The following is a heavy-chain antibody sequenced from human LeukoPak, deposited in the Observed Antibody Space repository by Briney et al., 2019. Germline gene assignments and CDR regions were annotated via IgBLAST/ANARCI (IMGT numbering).Heavy chain of an antibody. V-gene: IGHV4-59*08. CDR2: IYYSGST. D-gene: IGHD3-16*02. Sequence: ETLSLTCTVSGGSISSYYWSWIRQPPGKGLEWIGYIYYSGSTKYNPSLKSRVTISVDTSKNQFSLKLSSVTAAYTAVYYCAIHSYDYVWGSYRYTYFDYWGQGTRVTVSS. CDR1: GGSISSYY. J-gene: IGHJ4*02. CDR3: AIHSYDYVWGSYRYTYFDY.